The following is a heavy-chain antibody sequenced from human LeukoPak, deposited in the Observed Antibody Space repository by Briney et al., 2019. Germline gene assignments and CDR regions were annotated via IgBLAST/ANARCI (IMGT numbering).Heavy chain of an antibody. CDR2: INPNGGAT. D-gene: IGHD3-10*01. CDR1: GYTFTRYY. CDR3: ARVMVAWFGDKAFDY. V-gene: IGHV1-46*01. Sequence: ASVKVSCKTSGYTFTRYYIHWVRQTPGQGLECMGIINPNGGATSYTQKFQGRVTMTRDTSTSTVYMDLSSLRSEDTAVYYCARVMVAWFGDKAFDYWGQGTLVTVSS. J-gene: IGHJ4*02.